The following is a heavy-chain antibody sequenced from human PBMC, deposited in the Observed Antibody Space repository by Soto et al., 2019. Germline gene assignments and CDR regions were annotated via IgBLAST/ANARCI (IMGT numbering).Heavy chain of an antibody. J-gene: IGHJ6*02. CDR3: AMLVGWSGGSNDMHV. D-gene: IGHD6-19*01. CDR1: GLIFSDYH. V-gene: IGHV3-72*01. Sequence: EVQLVESGGGLVQPGGSLRLSCAASGLIFSDYHMDWVRQAPGKGLEWVGRIRRKANSYTTEYAASVKGRFTISRDDSKNSLYLQMNSLKTEDTAGYYCAMLVGWSGGSNDMHVWAQGTTVNVSS. CDR2: IRRKANSYTT.